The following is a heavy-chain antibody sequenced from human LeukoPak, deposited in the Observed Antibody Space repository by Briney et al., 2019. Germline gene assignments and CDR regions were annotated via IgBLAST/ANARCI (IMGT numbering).Heavy chain of an antibody. CDR2: IWSDGNNS. CDR1: GFTFSTYG. CDR3: VKERSPFDAFDI. Sequence: GRSLRLSCAASGFTFSTYGMHWVRQAPGKGLEWVAVIWSDGNNSFYADSVKGRFTFSRDNSKNTLSLQMNSLRAEDTAVYYCVKERSPFDAFDIWGQGTMVTVSS. J-gene: IGHJ3*02. V-gene: IGHV3-33*06.